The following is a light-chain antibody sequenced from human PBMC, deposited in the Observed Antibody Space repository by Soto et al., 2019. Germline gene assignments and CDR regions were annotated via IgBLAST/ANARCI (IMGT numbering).Light chain of an antibody. CDR2: WGS. V-gene: IGKV2-28*01. CDR3: MQALQTPYT. CDR1: QSLLHTNGYNY. J-gene: IGKJ2*01. Sequence: DFVMTQSPLSLPVTPGEPASISCRCSQSLLHTNGYNYLDWYLQKPGQSPQLLVYWGSNRASWVPDRFSGSGSGTDFTLKISKVEAEDVGVYYCMQALQTPYTFGQGTSLEIK.